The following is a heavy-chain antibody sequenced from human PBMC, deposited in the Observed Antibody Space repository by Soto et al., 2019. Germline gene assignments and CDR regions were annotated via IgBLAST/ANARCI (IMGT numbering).Heavy chain of an antibody. CDR1: WGSIGGYY. CDR3: ARDGLNCSGGSCYSKGPYYYGMDV. CDR2: IYYSGST. D-gene: IGHD2-15*01. V-gene: IGHV4-59*01. Sequence: PLETLCLSWSVAWGSIGGYYGSWIRQPPRKGLEWIGYIYYSGSTNYNPSLKSRVTISVDTSKNQFSLKLSSVTAADTAVYYCARDGLNCSGGSCYSKGPYYYGMDVWGQGTTVTVSS. J-gene: IGHJ6*02.